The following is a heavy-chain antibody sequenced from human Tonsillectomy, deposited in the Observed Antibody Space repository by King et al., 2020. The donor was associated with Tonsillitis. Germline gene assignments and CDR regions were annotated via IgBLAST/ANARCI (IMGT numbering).Heavy chain of an antibody. D-gene: IGHD6-13*01. Sequence: QLVQSGVEVKKPGASVKVSCKASGYTFTNYGISWVRQAPGQGREWMGWISAYNGNTEYAQKLQGRVTMTTDTSTSTAYMELRSLRSDDTAVYYCARDRGLYSRGDASDIWGQGTLVTVSS. J-gene: IGHJ3*02. CDR2: ISAYNGNT. CDR1: GYTFTNYG. CDR3: ARDRGLYSRGDASDI. V-gene: IGHV1-18*01.